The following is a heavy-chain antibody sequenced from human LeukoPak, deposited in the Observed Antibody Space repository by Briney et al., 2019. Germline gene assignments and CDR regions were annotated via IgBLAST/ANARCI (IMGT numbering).Heavy chain of an antibody. CDR2: IKQDGSEK. J-gene: IGHJ4*02. CDR3: ARGTYYYDSSGYYPLFN. V-gene: IGHV3-7*01. D-gene: IGHD3-22*01. Sequence: PGGSLRLSCAASGFTFSSYWMSWVRQAPGKGLEWVVNIKQDGSEKYYVDSVKGRFTISRDNAKNSLFLQMNSLRAEDTAVYYCARGTYYYDSSGYYPLFNWGQGTLVTVSS. CDR1: GFTFSSYW.